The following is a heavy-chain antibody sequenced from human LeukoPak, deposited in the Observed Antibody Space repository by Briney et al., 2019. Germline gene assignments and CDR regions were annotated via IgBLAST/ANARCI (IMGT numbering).Heavy chain of an antibody. V-gene: IGHV3-7*01. Sequence: GGSLRLSCATSGFTVSSNYMSWVRQAPGKGLEWVANIKQDESEKYYVDSVKGRFTISRDNAKNSLYLQLNSLRAEDTAVYYCARDKDVGPTLFDYWGQGSLVTVSS. D-gene: IGHD1-26*01. CDR3: ARDKDVGPTLFDY. CDR2: IKQDESEK. J-gene: IGHJ4*02. CDR1: GFTVSSNY.